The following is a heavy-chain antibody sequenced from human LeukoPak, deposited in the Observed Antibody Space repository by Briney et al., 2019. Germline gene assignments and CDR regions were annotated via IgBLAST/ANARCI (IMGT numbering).Heavy chain of an antibody. CDR1: GFTFDDYA. D-gene: IGHD4-17*01. CDR3: AKDGDYGDFYFDY. Sequence: GRSLRLSCAASGFTFDDYAMHWVRQAPGKGLEWVSGISWNSGSIGYADSVKGRFTISRDNAKNSLYLQMNSLRAEDTALYYCAKDGDYGDFYFDYWGLGTLVTVSS. J-gene: IGHJ4*02. V-gene: IGHV3-9*01. CDR2: ISWNSGSI.